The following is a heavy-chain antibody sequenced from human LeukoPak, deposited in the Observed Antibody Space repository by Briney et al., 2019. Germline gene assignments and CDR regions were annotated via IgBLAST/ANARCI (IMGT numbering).Heavy chain of an antibody. Sequence: GSLRLSCAVSGVTFRSYGMHWVRQAPGKGLEWVALISSDGNDKLYGDSVRGRFTISRDDSKSTLYLQMNSLRAEDTAVYYCTTTVTRGNSGDDYDDWGQGTLVTVSS. CDR1: GVTFRSYG. D-gene: IGHD5-12*01. CDR3: TTTVTRGNSGDDYDD. CDR2: ISSDGNDK. J-gene: IGHJ4*02. V-gene: IGHV3-30*03.